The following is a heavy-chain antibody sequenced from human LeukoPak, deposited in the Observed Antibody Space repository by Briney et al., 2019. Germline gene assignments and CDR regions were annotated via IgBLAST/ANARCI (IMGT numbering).Heavy chain of an antibody. Sequence: PGGSLRLSCAASRFTFSSYALTWVRQAPGKGLEWVSGISGSGDSTYYADSVKGRFTISRDNSKNTLYLQVNSLRAEDTAVYYCARGRYYTSTTCYIDQWGQGTLVTVSS. CDR3: ARGRYYTSTTCYIDQ. CDR2: ISGSGDST. CDR1: RFTFSSYA. V-gene: IGHV3-23*01. D-gene: IGHD2-2*02. J-gene: IGHJ5*02.